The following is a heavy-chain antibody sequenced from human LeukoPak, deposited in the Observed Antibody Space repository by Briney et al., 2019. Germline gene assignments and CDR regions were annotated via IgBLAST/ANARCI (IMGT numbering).Heavy chain of an antibody. CDR1: GYSFTSYY. CDR3: AREGSWSSLGGYGH. CDR2: IDPNDVGT. V-gene: IGHV1-46*01. J-gene: IGHJ4*02. D-gene: IGHD6-13*01. Sequence: GASVKVSCKTSGYSFTSYYMHWVRQAPGQGLEWMGIIDPNDVGTRYAQRSQGRLSLTRDTSTTTVYMELSSLSSEDTAVYYCAREGSWSSLGGYGHWGQGTLVTVSS.